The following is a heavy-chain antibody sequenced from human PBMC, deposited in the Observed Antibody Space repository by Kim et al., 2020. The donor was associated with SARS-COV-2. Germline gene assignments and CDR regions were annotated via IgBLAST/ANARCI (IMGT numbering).Heavy chain of an antibody. CDR1: GFSFSNAW. J-gene: IGHJ6*03. CDR2: IKSKTDGGTI. CDR3: NTDDQDDFGDHESYNCNMDA. V-gene: IGHV3-15*01. D-gene: IGHD4-17*01. Sequence: GGSLRLSCIASGFSFSNAWMSWVRQAPGKGLEWVGRIKSKTDGGTIDLAASEKGRFTISRDDSKNTLYLEMNRLKTEDTGVYYCNTDDQDDFGDHESYNCNMDAWGEGAPVTVSS.